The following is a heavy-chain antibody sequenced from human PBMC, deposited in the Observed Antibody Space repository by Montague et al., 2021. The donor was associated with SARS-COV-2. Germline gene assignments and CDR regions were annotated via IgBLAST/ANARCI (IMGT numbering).Heavy chain of an antibody. D-gene: IGHD3-10*01. CDR1: GYNFPTYW. CDR3: ARDPIYGSGGYNYFDP. J-gene: IGHJ5*02. V-gene: IGHV5-51*03. Sequence: QSGAEVKTPGESLKISCKASGYNFPTYWIGWVRQMPGKGLEWMGAIYPRDSDTRYSPSFQGQVTISVDKSISTAYLQWSSLKASDTAMYYCARDPIYGSGGYNYFDPWGQGTLVTVSS. CDR2: IYPRDSDT.